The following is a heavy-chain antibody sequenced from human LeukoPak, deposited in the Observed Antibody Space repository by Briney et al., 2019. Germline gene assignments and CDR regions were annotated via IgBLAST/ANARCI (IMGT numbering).Heavy chain of an antibody. CDR1: GFTFSSYE. CDR2: ISSSGSTI. V-gene: IGHV3-48*03. CDR3: ARDCSSTSCHGIPYFDY. Sequence: PGGSLRLSCAASGFTFSSYEMNWVRQAPGKGLEWVSYISSSGSTIYYADSVKGRLTISRDNAKNSLYLQMNSLRAEDTAVYYCARDCSSTSCHGIPYFDYWGQGTLLTVSS. J-gene: IGHJ4*02. D-gene: IGHD2-2*01.